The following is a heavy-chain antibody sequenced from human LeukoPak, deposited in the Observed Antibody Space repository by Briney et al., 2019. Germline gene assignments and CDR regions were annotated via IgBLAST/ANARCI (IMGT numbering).Heavy chain of an antibody. Sequence: ASVKVSCKASGYTFTAYYLHWVRQAPGQGLEWMGWIIPNSGATTYAQKFQGRVAMTRDTSISTAYLELSRLRSDDTAVYFCARVPIPPYSSSWYQPFDYWGQGTLVTVSS. CDR1: GYTFTAYY. CDR2: IIPNSGAT. D-gene: IGHD6-13*01. J-gene: IGHJ4*02. V-gene: IGHV1-2*02. CDR3: ARVPIPPYSSSWYQPFDY.